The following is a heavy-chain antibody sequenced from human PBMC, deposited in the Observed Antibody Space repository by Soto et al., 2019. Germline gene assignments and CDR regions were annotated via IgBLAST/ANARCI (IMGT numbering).Heavy chain of an antibody. CDR3: ARDYSITIFGVAPIDY. J-gene: IGHJ4*02. Sequence: QVQLVQSGAEVKKPGASVKVSCKASGYTFTSYGISWVRQAPGQGLEWMGWISAYNGNTNYAQKLQGRVTMTTDTSTSTADMELRSLRSDDTAVYYCARDYSITIFGVAPIDYWGQGTLVTVSS. D-gene: IGHD3-3*01. V-gene: IGHV1-18*01. CDR2: ISAYNGNT. CDR1: GYTFTSYG.